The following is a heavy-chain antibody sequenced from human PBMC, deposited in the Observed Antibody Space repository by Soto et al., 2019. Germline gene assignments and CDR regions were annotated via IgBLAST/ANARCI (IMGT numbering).Heavy chain of an antibody. CDR2: ISSSGSTI. CDR3: ARNNGRHYYGSGSYPSNYGMDV. V-gene: IGHV3-48*03. D-gene: IGHD3-10*01. J-gene: IGHJ6*02. Sequence: GGSLRLSCAASGFTFSSYEMNWVRQAPGKGLEWVSYISSSGSTIYYADSVKGRFTISRDNAKNSLYLQMNSLRAEDTAVYYCARNNGRHYYGSGSYPSNYGMDVWGQGTTVTVSS. CDR1: GFTFSSYE.